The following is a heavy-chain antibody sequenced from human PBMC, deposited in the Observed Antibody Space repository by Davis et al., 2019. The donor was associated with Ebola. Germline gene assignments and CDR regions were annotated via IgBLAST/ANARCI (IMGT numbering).Heavy chain of an antibody. CDR2: ISTYNTNT. D-gene: IGHD3-22*01. CDR1: GYTFTSYG. Sequence: ASVKVSCKASGYTFTSYGISWVRQAPGQGLEWMGWISTYNTNTSYAQKLQGRVTMTTDTSTSTVYMELRSLRSDDTAVYYCARAAFYYDRSGYYLGAYFGYWGQGTLVTVSS. CDR3: ARAAFYYDRSGYYLGAYFGY. J-gene: IGHJ4*02. V-gene: IGHV1-18*04.